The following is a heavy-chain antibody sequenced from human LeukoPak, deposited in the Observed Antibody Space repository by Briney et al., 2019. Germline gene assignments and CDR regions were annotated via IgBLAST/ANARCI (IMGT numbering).Heavy chain of an antibody. CDR3: ARVGVTTVTPSDAFDI. D-gene: IGHD4-17*01. V-gene: IGHV4-34*01. Sequence: SETLSLTCAVYGGSFSGYYWSWIRQPPGKGLEWIGEINHSGSTNYNTSLKSRVTISVDTSKNQFSLKLSSVTAADTAVYYCARVGVTTVTPSDAFDIWGQGTMVTVSS. J-gene: IGHJ3*02. CDR1: GGSFSGYY. CDR2: INHSGST.